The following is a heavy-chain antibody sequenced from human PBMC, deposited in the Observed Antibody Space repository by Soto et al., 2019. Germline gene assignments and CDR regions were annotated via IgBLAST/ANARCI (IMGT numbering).Heavy chain of an antibody. Sequence: QLQLQESGSGLVKPSQTLSLTCAVSGGSISSGGYSWSWVRQPPGKGLEWIGYIYHSGSTYYNPSLKTRATIVIYTLQNHFSLQLRSVTAADTVVYHCARGSSPWGQGTLVTVSS. CDR3: ARGSSP. J-gene: IGHJ5*02. CDR2: IYHSGST. CDR1: GGSISSGGYS. V-gene: IGHV4-30-2*01.